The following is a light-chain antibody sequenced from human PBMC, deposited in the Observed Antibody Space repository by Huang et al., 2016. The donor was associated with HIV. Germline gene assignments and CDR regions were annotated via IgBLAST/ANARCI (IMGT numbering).Light chain of an antibody. J-gene: IGKJ2*01. CDR3: QQSDNIPYT. CDR1: QTISSC. CDR2: GAS. V-gene: IGKV1-39*01. Sequence: DIQMTQSPSSLSASVGDSVTITCRASQTISSCLNWYQQKPGRAPKLLIYGASTLQSGAPSRFSGSGSGTDFALTISSLQPEDSATYYCQQSDNIPYTFGQGTKLEIK.